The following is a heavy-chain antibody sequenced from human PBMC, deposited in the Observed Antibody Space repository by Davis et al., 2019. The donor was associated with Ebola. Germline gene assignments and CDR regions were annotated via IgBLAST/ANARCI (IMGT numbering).Heavy chain of an antibody. J-gene: IGHJ4*02. CDR1: GFTFSNFA. Sequence: GESLKISCVGSGFTFSNFAMSWVRQAPGKGLEWVGRIKTKTDEGILDYAEAVKGRFTMSRDDARNTMSLHMSGLKTEDTGVYYCATDEGGSRYWGQGSRVIVSS. V-gene: IGHV3-15*01. CDR2: IKTKTDEGIL. D-gene: IGHD1-26*01. CDR3: ATDEGGSRY.